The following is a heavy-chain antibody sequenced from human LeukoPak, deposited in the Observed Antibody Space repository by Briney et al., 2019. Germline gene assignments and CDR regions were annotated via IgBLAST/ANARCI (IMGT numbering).Heavy chain of an antibody. Sequence: GGSLRLSCAASGFTFSSYAMSWVRQAPGKGLEWVSAISGSGGSTYYADSVKGRFTISRDNSKNTLYLQMNSLRAEDTAVYYCAKSPFHYYDSSGYYNYFDYWGQGTLVTVSS. J-gene: IGHJ4*02. D-gene: IGHD3-22*01. CDR3: AKSPFHYYDSSGYYNYFDY. CDR2: ISGSGGST. V-gene: IGHV3-23*01. CDR1: GFTFSSYA.